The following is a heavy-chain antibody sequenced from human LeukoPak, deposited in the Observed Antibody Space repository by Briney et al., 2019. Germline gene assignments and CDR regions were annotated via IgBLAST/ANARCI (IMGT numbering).Heavy chain of an antibody. Sequence: SETLSLTCTVSGGSISSYYWSWIRQPPGKGLEWVGSIYYSGSTNYNPSLKSQVTISVAPSKNQFSLKLSSVTAADTAVYYCARTPGGWLQYDFYYYYMDVWGKGTTVTVSS. CDR1: GGSISSYY. V-gene: IGHV4-59*01. CDR2: IYYSGST. CDR3: ARTPGGWLQYDFYYYYMDV. J-gene: IGHJ6*03. D-gene: IGHD5-24*01.